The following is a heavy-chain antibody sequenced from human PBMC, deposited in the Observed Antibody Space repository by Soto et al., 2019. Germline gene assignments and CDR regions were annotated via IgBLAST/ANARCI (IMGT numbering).Heavy chain of an antibody. CDR2: IRPYNGNT. CDR3: ARDRRIDYSDHVDAFDI. J-gene: IGHJ3*02. V-gene: IGHV1-18*01. D-gene: IGHD4-17*01. Sequence: ASVNVSWNASGYTITSVGISLVRRAPRQRFEWMGWIRPYNGNTKYSQKFQGRVTITRDTSASTAYMELSSLRSEDTAVYYCARDRRIDYSDHVDAFDIWGQGTMVTVSS. CDR1: GYTITSVG.